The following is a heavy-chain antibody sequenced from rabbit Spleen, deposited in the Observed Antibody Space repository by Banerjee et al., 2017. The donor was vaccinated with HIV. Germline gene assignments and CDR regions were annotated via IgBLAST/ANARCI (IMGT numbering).Heavy chain of an antibody. D-gene: IGHD8-1*01. CDR2: IYTGDGST. J-gene: IGHJ6*01. CDR1: GFSFSSSD. CDR3: ARREGSSFSSYGMDL. Sequence: QEQLVESGGGLVQPGASLTLTCTASGFSFSSSDYMCWVRQAPGKGLEWIACIYTGDGSTYYASWAKGRFTISRSTSLNTVTLQMTSLTAADTATYFCARREGSSFSSYGMDLWGPGTLVTVS. V-gene: IGHV1S47*01.